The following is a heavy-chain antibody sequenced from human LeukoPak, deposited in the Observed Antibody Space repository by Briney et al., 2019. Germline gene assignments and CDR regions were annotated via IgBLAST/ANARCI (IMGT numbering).Heavy chain of an antibody. CDR2: VISSGSST. V-gene: IGHV3-23*05. CDR1: GFTFSSYA. D-gene: IGHD6-19*01. CDR3: AKGSIALAGPYHYGMDV. J-gene: IGHJ6*02. Sequence: GGSLRLSCAASGFTFSSYAMSWVRQAPGKGLEWVSTVISSGSSTYYADSVKGRFTISRDNSKNTLYLQMNSLRAEDTAVYYCAKGSIALAGPYHYGMDVWGQGTTVTVSS.